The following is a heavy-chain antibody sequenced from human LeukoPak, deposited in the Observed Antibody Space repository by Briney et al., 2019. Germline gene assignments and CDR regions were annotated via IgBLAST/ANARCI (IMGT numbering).Heavy chain of an antibody. V-gene: IGHV3-30*04. Sequence: GRSLRLSCAASGFTFSSYAMHWVRQAPGKGLVWVAVIACGGRNKYYADSVKGRFTISRYNSKNTLYLQMKSLRDEDTAVYCSAKEIVGNHYWGQGTLVTVSS. D-gene: IGHD2-15*01. CDR3: AKEIVGNHY. J-gene: IGHJ4*02. CDR1: GFTFSSYA. CDR2: IACGGRNK.